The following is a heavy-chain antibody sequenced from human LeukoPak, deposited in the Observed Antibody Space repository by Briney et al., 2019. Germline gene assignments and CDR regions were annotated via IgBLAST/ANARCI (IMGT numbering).Heavy chain of an antibody. J-gene: IGHJ6*02. CDR3: ARDDYSDSPTYYNGMDV. CDR1: GFTFTDYT. CDR2: MSGIGGFV. D-gene: IGHD4/OR15-4a*01. V-gene: IGHV3-21*01. Sequence: GGSLRLSCAASGFTFTDYTLNWVRQAPGKGLEWVSSMSGIGGFVHYADSVKGRFTISRDNARSSLFLQMTSLRAEDTAVYFCARDDYSDSPTYYNGMDVWGQGAAVTVSS.